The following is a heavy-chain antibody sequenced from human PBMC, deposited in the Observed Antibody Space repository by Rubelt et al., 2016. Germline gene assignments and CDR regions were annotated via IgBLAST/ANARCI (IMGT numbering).Heavy chain of an antibody. CDR2: ISGSGDKT. CDR3: ARDRNYYGSSGFSNFDY. CDR1: GFSFSSYA. D-gene: IGHD3-22*01. J-gene: IGHJ4*02. Sequence: EVQLLDSGGGLVQPGGSLRLSCAASGFSFSSYAMSWVRQAPGKGLEWVSGISGSGDKTYYAESVKGRFTISRDNSKNTLYLQLNSLRAEDAAVYYCARDRNYYGSSGFSNFDYWGQGTLVTVSS. V-gene: IGHV3-23*01.